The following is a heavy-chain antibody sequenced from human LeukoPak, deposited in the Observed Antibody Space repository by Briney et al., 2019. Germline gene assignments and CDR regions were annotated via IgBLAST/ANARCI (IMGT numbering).Heavy chain of an antibody. CDR3: ARDFYGYNWINYLDY. J-gene: IGHJ4*02. Sequence: PGGSLRLSCAASGFTFGLHTMHWVRQAPGKGLEWISYISVSTNSISYSDSVKGRFTISRDNAKNSLYLRMNSLRAEDTAVYYCARDFYGYNWINYLDYWGQGTLVTVSS. CDR2: ISVSTNSI. V-gene: IGHV3-48*04. CDR1: GFTFGLHT. D-gene: IGHD5-24*01.